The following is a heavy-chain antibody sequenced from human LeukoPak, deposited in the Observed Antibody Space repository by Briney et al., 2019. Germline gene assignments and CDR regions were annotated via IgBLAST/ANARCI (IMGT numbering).Heavy chain of an antibody. CDR2: ISAYNGNT. V-gene: IGHV1-18*01. CDR1: GYTFTSYG. CDR3: ARLGYCSGGSCFYYYGMDV. D-gene: IGHD2-15*01. Sequence: ASVKVSCKASGYTFTSYGISWLRQAPGQGLEWMGWISAYNGNTNYAQKLQGRVTMTTDTSTSTAYMELRSLRSDDTAVYYCARLGYCSGGSCFYYYGMDVWGQGTTVTVSS. J-gene: IGHJ6*02.